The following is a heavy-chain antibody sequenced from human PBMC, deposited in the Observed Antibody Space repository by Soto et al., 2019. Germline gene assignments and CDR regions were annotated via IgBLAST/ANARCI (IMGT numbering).Heavy chain of an antibody. CDR1: GYTFTNYA. Sequence: QVQLVQSGGELKKPGASVKVSCKASGYTFTNYAISWVRQAPGRGLEWMGWANTYNGNPNYAQIFQGRVTMTTDTSTGTAYLELRSLKSDDSAIYYCGRDSQYSTSWQRFDSWGQGTLVTVSS. D-gene: IGHD6-13*01. CDR2: ANTYNGNP. J-gene: IGHJ4*02. CDR3: GRDSQYSTSWQRFDS. V-gene: IGHV1-18*01.